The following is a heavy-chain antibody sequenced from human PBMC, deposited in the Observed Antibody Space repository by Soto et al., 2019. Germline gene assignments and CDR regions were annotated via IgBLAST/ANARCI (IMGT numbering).Heavy chain of an antibody. D-gene: IGHD3-10*01. CDR2: ISSSSSYI. Sequence: PGGSLRLSCAASGFTFSSYSMNWVRQAPGKGLEWVSSISSSSSYIYYADSVKGRFTISRDNAKNSLYLQMNSLRAEDTAVYYCARDPWEAGGSGLPNWFDPWGQGTLVTVSS. CDR1: GFTFSSYS. CDR3: ARDPWEAGGSGLPNWFDP. J-gene: IGHJ5*02. V-gene: IGHV3-21*01.